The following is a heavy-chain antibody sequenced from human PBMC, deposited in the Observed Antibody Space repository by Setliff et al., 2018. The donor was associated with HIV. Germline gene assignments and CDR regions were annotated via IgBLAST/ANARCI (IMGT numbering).Heavy chain of an antibody. Sequence: PGESLKISCKGSGYTFTSYWIGWVRQMPGKGLEWMGIIYPGASDTRYSPSFQGQVTISADKSISTAYLQWRSLQASDTAMYYCVRRPSYDDHRGWVYHFDYWGQGTLVTAPQ. J-gene: IGHJ4*02. CDR3: VRRPSYDDHRGWVYHFDY. V-gene: IGHV5-51*01. CDR1: GYTFTSYW. D-gene: IGHD3-22*01. CDR2: IYPGASDT.